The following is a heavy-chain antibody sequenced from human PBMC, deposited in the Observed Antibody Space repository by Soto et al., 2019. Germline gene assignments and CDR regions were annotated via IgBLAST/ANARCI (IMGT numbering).Heavy chain of an antibody. J-gene: IGHJ5*02. CDR1: GFTFSSYG. Sequence: SLRLSCAASGFTFSSYGMHWVRQAPGKGLEWVAVISYDGSNKYYADSVKGRFTISRDNSKNTLYLQMNSLRAEDTAVYYCAKVTLGYCSSTSCYTDPWGQGTLVTVSS. D-gene: IGHD2-2*02. CDR3: AKVTLGYCSSTSCYTDP. CDR2: ISYDGSNK. V-gene: IGHV3-30*18.